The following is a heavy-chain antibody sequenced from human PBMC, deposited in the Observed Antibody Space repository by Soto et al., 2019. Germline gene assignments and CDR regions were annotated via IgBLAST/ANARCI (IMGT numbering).Heavy chain of an antibody. J-gene: IGHJ4*02. CDR1: GGSVSNRMYY. V-gene: IGHV4-61*01. Sequence: AQTLSLTCTVSGGSVSNRMYYWSWLRQPPGKGLEWIGNVYFTGTTIYNPSLKSRVTMSVDTYKDQFFLKLTSVTAADTAVYYCATYYNITVCRHLYYILYCGLATLLTVSS. D-gene: IGHD3-10*01. CDR3: ATYYNITVCRHLYYILY. CDR2: VYFTGTT.